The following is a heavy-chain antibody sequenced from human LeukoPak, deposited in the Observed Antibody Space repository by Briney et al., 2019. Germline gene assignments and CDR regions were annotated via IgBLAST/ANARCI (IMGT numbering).Heavy chain of an antibody. CDR1: GFTFSSYW. CDR3: ARHSSSWYYFDY. J-gene: IGHJ4*02. D-gene: IGHD6-13*01. Sequence: GGSLRLSCAASGFTFSSYWMHWVRQAPGKGLVWVSRINSDGGSTSYADSVKGRFTISRDNAKNTLYLQMNSLRAEDTAVYYCARHSSSWYYFDYWGQGTLVTVSS. V-gene: IGHV3-74*01. CDR2: INSDGGST.